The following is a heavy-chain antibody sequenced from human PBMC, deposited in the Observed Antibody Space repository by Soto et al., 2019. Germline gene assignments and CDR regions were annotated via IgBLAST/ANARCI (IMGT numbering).Heavy chain of an antibody. J-gene: IGHJ6*03. D-gene: IGHD3-3*01. CDR2: ISSSSSTI. V-gene: IGHV3-48*01. CDR1: GFTFSSYS. Sequence: GGSLRLSCAASGFTFSSYSMNWVRQAPGKGLEWVSYISSSSSTIYYADSVKGRFTISRDNAKNSLYLQMNSLRAEDTAVYYCARSETGITIFGVVSMRGDYYYYMDVWGKGTTVTVSS. CDR3: ARSETGITIFGVVSMRGDYYYYMDV.